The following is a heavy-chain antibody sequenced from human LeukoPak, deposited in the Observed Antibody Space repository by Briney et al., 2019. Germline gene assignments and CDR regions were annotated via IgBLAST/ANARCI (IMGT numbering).Heavy chain of an antibody. CDR1: GGSISSGGYY. CDR2: IYYSGST. Sequence: SETLSLICTVSGGSISSGGYYWSWIRQHPGKGLEWIGYIYYSGSTYYNPSLKSRVTISVDTSKNQFSLKLSSVAAADTAVYYCARAPYSSSWYYFDYWGQGTLVTVSS. D-gene: IGHD6-13*01. CDR3: ARAPYSSSWYYFDY. J-gene: IGHJ4*02. V-gene: IGHV4-31*03.